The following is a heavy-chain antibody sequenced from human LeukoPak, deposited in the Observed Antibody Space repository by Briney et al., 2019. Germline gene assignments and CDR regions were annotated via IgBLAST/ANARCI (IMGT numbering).Heavy chain of an antibody. CDR3: ARSLAARAPRDY. J-gene: IGHJ4*02. D-gene: IGHD6-6*01. CDR1: GGSISSYY. V-gene: IGHV4-59*08. CDR2: IYYSGST. Sequence: PSQTLSLTCTVSGGSISSYYWSWIRQPPGKGLEWIGYIYYSGSTNYNPSLKSRVTISVDTSKNQFSLKLSSVTAADTAVYYCARSLAARAPRDYWGQGTLVTVSS.